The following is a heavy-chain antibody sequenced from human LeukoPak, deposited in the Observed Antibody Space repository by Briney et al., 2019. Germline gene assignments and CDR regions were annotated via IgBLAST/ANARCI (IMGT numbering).Heavy chain of an antibody. Sequence: GGSLRLSCAASGFTVSSNYMSWVRQAPGKGLEWVSVIYSGGSTYYADSVKGRFTISRDNAKNSLYLQMNSLRAEDTAVYYCARDITPYGDYGDYWGQGTLVTVSS. D-gene: IGHD4-17*01. J-gene: IGHJ4*02. V-gene: IGHV3-66*01. CDR1: GFTVSSNY. CDR3: ARDITPYGDYGDY. CDR2: IYSGGST.